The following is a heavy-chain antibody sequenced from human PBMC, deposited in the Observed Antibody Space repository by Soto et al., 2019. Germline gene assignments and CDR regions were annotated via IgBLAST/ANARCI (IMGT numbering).Heavy chain of an antibody. Sequence: QVQLQESGPGLVKPSETLSLTCTVSGGSISSYYWSWIRQPPGKGLAWIGYIYYSGSTNYNPSLKSRVTISVDTSKNQFSLKLSSVTAADTAVYYCARGRDYYSNYASRYFDLWGRGTLVTVSS. CDR3: ARGRDYYSNYASRYFDL. J-gene: IGHJ2*01. V-gene: IGHV4-59*01. CDR1: GGSISSYY. CDR2: IYYSGST. D-gene: IGHD4-4*01.